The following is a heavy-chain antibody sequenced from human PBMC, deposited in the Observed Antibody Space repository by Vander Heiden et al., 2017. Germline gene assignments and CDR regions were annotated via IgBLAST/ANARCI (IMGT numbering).Heavy chain of an antibody. Sequence: QVQLVQSGAEVKKPAASVTVSCKASGSTFTGSYMHWVRQAPGQGLEWMGWINPNSGGTNYAQKFQGRVTMTRDTSISTAYMELSRLRSDDTAVYYCARDGSGWHTLSYWGQGTLVTVSS. V-gene: IGHV1-2*02. CDR3: ARDGSGWHTLSY. J-gene: IGHJ4*02. CDR2: INPNSGGT. D-gene: IGHD6-19*01. CDR1: GSTFTGSY.